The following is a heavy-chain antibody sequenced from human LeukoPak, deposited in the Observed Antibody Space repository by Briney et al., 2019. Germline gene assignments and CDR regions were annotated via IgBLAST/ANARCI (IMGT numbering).Heavy chain of an antibody. CDR1: GYSFTSYW. CDR2: IYPGDSDT. Sequence: GESLQISCKGSGYSFTSYWIGWVRQMPGKGLEWMGIIYPGDSDTRYSPSFQGQVTISADKSISTAYLQWSSLKASDTAMYYCARRLRYYFGSGPLSFDYWGQGTLVTVSS. J-gene: IGHJ4*02. V-gene: IGHV5-51*01. D-gene: IGHD3-10*01. CDR3: ARRLRYYFGSGPLSFDY.